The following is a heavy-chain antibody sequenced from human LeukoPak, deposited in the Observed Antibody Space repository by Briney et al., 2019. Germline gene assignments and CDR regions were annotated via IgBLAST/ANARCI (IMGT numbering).Heavy chain of an antibody. D-gene: IGHD5-24*01. CDR1: GFTFSDYY. CDR2: ISWNSGSI. J-gene: IGHJ4*02. V-gene: IGHV3-9*01. CDR3: AKGDGYSIRLFDY. Sequence: PGGSLRLSCAASGFTFSDYYMSWVRQAPGKGLEWVSGISWNSGSIGYADSVKGRFTISRDNAKNSLYLQMNSLRAEDTALYYCAKGDGYSIRLFDYWGQGTLVTVSS.